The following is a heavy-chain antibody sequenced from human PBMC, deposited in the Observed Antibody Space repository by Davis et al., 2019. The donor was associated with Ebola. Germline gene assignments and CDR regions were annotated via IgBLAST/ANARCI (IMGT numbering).Heavy chain of an antibody. J-gene: IGHJ6*02. Sequence: GGSLRLSCAASGFTFSNYSMNWVRQAPGKGLEWVSSISSSSSYIYYADSVKGRFTISRDNAKNSLYLQMNSLRAEDTAVYYCARSSIAARPGYYYGMDVWGQGTTVTVSS. V-gene: IGHV3-21*01. CDR2: ISSSSSYI. CDR1: GFTFSNYS. CDR3: ARSSIAARPGYYYGMDV. D-gene: IGHD6-6*01.